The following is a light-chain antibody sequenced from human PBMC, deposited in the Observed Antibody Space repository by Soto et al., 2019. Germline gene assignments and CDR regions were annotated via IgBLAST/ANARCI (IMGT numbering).Light chain of an antibody. V-gene: IGKV4-1*01. J-gene: IGKJ2*01. Sequence: DIVLTQSPGSLAVSLGETAIIKCKSSQSVLRGSNSKNLLAWHQQKPGQPPKVLIYWASSREGGVPDRFRGSGSGTDFTLTITHVQADDVAVYYCQQYFTTPQTFGPGTKVEIK. CDR3: QQYFTTPQT. CDR2: WAS. CDR1: QSVLRGSNSKNL.